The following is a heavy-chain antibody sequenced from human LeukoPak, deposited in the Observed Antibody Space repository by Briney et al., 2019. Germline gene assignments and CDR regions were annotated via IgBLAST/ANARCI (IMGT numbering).Heavy chain of an antibody. CDR1: GCTFTGYY. CDR2: INPNSGGT. V-gene: IGHV1-2*04. Sequence: ASVKVSCKASGCTFTGYYMHWVRQAPGQGLEWMGWINPNSGGTNYAQKFQGWVTMTRDTSISTAYMELSRLRSDDTAVYYCARDASPRAYYYDSSGYYYDYWGQGTLVTVSS. CDR3: ARDASPRAYYYDSSGYYYDY. J-gene: IGHJ4*02. D-gene: IGHD3-22*01.